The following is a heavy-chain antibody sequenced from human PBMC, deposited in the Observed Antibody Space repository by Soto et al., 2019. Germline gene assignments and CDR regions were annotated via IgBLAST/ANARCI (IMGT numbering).Heavy chain of an antibody. CDR3: ARGAATVTPGWFDP. J-gene: IGHJ5*02. Sequence: XTLSLPCAVSGXSVSSGDYWGWILQTPVKWLEWISSIYHSGSTYYNPALKSRVTISVDTSKNQFSLKLTYLTAADTAVYYCARGAATVTPGWFDPWGQGIMVTVSS. CDR1: GXSVSSGDY. CDR2: IYHSGST. V-gene: IGHV4-38-2*01. D-gene: IGHD4-17*01.